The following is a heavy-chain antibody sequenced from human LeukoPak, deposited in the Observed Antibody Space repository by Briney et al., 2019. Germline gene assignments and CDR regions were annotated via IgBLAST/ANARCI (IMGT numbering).Heavy chain of an antibody. V-gene: IGHV3-74*01. D-gene: IGHD4-11*01. Sequence: GGSLRLSCAASGFTFSNYWIYWVRQAPGKGLVWVSRINESGRTTTYADSAKGRFTISRDNAKNTVYLQMNSLRAEDTAVYYCAREGGTVTMYDYWGQGTLVTVSS. CDR3: AREGGTVTMYDY. CDR1: GFTFSNYW. CDR2: INESGRTT. J-gene: IGHJ4*02.